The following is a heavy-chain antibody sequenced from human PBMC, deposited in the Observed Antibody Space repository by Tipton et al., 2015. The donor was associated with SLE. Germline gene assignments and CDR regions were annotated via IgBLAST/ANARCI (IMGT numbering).Heavy chain of an antibody. D-gene: IGHD5-18*01. CDR1: GGSINVRSHY. CDR2: INHSGST. CDR3: ARVDTSTDWHFDL. V-gene: IGHV4-34*01. J-gene: IGHJ2*01. Sequence: TLSLTCAVSGGSINVRSHYWSWIRQPPGKGLEWIGEINHSGSTNYNPSLKSRVTISVDTSKNQFSLKLSSVTAADTAVYYCARVDTSTDWHFDLWGRGTLVTVSS.